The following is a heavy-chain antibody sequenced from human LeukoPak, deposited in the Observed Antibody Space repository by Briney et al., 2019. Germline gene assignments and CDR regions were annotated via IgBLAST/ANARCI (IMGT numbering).Heavy chain of an antibody. CDR3: ARHDSFIPY. J-gene: IGHJ4*02. D-gene: IGHD5-18*01. CDR2: ISDNEGTT. V-gene: IGHV3-23*01. Sequence: GGSLRLSCAASGFTFNYYAMSWVRQAPGKGLEWVSGISDNEGTTYYTDSVKGRFTNSRDNTKNTVYLQMNNLRADDTAVYFCARHDSFIPYWGQGTLVTVSS. CDR1: GFTFNYYA.